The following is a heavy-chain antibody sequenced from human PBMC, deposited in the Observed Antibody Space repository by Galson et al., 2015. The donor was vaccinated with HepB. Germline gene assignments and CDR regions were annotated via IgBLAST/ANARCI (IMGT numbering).Heavy chain of an antibody. V-gene: IGHV3-21*01. CDR2: ISSSSSYI. D-gene: IGHD4/OR15-4a*01. Sequence: SLRLSCAASGFTFSSYSMNWVRQAPGKGLEWVSSISSSSSYIYYADSVKGRFTISRDNAKNSLYLQMNSLRAEDTAVYYCARDTSAKYDPPLYYYGMDVWGQGTTVTVSS. J-gene: IGHJ6*02. CDR1: GFTFSSYS. CDR3: ARDTSAKYDPPLYYYGMDV.